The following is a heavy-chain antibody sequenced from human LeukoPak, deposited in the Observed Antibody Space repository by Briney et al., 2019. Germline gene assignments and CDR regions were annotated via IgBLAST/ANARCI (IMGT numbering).Heavy chain of an antibody. J-gene: IGHJ4*02. D-gene: IGHD3-16*02. CDR2: IWYDGSNK. CDR3: ATGYYYDYVWGSYRSLDY. V-gene: IGHV3-33*01. CDR1: GFTFSSYG. Sequence: QTGGSLRLSCAASGFTFSSYGMPWVRQAPGKGLEWVAVIWYDGSNKYYADSVKGRFTISRDNSKNTLYLQMNSLRAEDTAVYYCATGYYYDYVWGSYRSLDYWGQGTLVTVSS.